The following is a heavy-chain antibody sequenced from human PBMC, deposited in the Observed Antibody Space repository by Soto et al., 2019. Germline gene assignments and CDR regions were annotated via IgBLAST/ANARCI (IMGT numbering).Heavy chain of an antibody. CDR1: GYTFTSYG. J-gene: IGHJ4*02. CDR3: ARAEGRFYDFWSVYRPYFDY. V-gene: IGHV1-18*04. CDR2: ISAYNGNT. Sequence: QVQLVQSGAEVKKPGASVKVSCKASGYTFTSYGISWVRQAPGQGLEWMGWISAYNGNTNYAQKLQVRVNMTTDTSTTTDYMDLRSLRSDDTAVYYCARAEGRFYDFWSVYRPYFDYWGQGTLVTVSS. D-gene: IGHD3-3*01.